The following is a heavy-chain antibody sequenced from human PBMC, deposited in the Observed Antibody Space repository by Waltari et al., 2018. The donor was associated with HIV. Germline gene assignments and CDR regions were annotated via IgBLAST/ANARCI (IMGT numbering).Heavy chain of an antibody. Sequence: QVHLVQSGAALRKRGASVTVSCNASRYNFTTYGISWVRQAPGQGLEWMGWISGYNGDTKYAQKARGRVTMTTDTSTSTAYLEMGSLRVDDTAVYYCARDHYYGSSGYYSDYWGQGTLVTVSS. J-gene: IGHJ4*02. V-gene: IGHV1-18*01. CDR2: ISGYNGDT. CDR3: ARDHYYGSSGYYSDY. CDR1: RYNFTTYG. D-gene: IGHD3-22*01.